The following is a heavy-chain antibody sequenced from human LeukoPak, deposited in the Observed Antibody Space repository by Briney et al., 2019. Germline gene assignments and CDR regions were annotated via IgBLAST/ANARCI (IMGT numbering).Heavy chain of an antibody. CDR3: ASLPPDIVVVPSAGLDY. CDR2: ISYDGSNK. D-gene: IGHD2-2*01. CDR1: GFTFSSYA. J-gene: IGHJ4*02. V-gene: IGHV3-30-3*01. Sequence: GGSLRLSCAASGFTFSSYAMHWVRQAPGKGLEWEAVISYDGSNKYYADSVKGRFTISRDNSKNTLYLQMDSLRAEDTAVYSCASLPPDIVVVPSAGLDYWGQGTLVTVSS.